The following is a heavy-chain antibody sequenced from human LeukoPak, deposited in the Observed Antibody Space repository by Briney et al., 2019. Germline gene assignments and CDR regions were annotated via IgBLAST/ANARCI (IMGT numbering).Heavy chain of an antibody. CDR2: ISWNSGSI. V-gene: IGHV3-9*01. J-gene: IGHJ3*02. D-gene: IGHD3-10*01. Sequence: GGSLRLSCAASGFTFDDYAMHWVRQAPGKGLEWVSGISWNSGSIGYADSVKGRFTISRDNAKNTLYLQMNSLKAEDTAVYYCARVGGSAALDIWGQGTMVTVSS. CDR1: GFTFDDYA. CDR3: ARVGGSAALDI.